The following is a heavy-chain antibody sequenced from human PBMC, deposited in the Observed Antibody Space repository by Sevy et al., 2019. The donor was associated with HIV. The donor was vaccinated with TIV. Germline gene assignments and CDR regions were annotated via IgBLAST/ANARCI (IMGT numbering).Heavy chain of an antibody. V-gene: IGHV3-30*18. CDR3: AKDSRACTTGSCSLYPLSNWFDP. CDR2: ISFDGSHE. J-gene: IGHJ5*02. CDR1: GFIFSSYG. D-gene: IGHD2-15*01. Sequence: GGSLRLSCVASGFIFSSYGMHWVRQAPGKGLEWVAVISFDGSHEFYADSVKGGFTNSRDDSKNTLYLQMKSLNSDDMGVYYCAKDSRACTTGSCSLYPLSNWFDPWGQGTRVTVSS.